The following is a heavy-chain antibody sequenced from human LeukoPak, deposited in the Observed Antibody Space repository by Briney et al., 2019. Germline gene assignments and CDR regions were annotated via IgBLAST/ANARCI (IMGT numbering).Heavy chain of an antibody. V-gene: IGHV4-39*07. D-gene: IGHD5-12*01. CDR3: TRDLGAWGGYEIDY. CDR1: GGSISSSSYY. CDR2: IYYSGST. J-gene: IGHJ4*02. Sequence: SETLSLTCTVSGGSISSSSYYWGWIRQPPGKGLEWIGSIYYSGSTYYNPSLKSRVTISVDTSKNQFSLKLSSVTAADTAVYYCTRDLGAWGGYEIDYWGQGTLVTVSP.